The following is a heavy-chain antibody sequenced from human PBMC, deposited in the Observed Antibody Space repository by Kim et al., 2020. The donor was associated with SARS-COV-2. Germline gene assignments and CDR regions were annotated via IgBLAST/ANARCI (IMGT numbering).Heavy chain of an antibody. Sequence: SETLSLTCTVSGGSISSYYWSWIRQPPGKGLEWIGNIYYSGSANYNPSLKSRVTISVDTSKNQFSLKLRSVTAADTAVYYCARGLGRFDEWGQGTLVTVSP. D-gene: IGHD7-27*01. CDR1: GGSISSYY. V-gene: IGHV4-59*01. J-gene: IGHJ4*02. CDR3: ARGLGRFDE. CDR2: IYYSGSA.